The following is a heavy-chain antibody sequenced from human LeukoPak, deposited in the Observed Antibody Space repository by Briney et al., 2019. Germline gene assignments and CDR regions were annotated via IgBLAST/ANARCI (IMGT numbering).Heavy chain of an antibody. CDR3: AKDRAGTPWAD. D-gene: IGHD1-1*01. V-gene: IGHV3-23*01. CDR1: GFTFTTYS. J-gene: IGHJ4*02. CDR2: INPGGITT. Sequence: GGSLRLSCAASGFTFTTYSMTWVRQAPGKGLEWASTINPGGITTYYADSVKGRFTISRDNSKNTVSLQMDSLRADDTAVYYCAKDRAGTPWADWGQGTLVTVSS.